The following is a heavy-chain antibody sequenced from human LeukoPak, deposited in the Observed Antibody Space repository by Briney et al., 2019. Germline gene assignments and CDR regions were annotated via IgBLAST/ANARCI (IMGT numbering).Heavy chain of an antibody. V-gene: IGHV4-61*02. CDR1: GGSISSSNYY. D-gene: IGHD2-15*01. J-gene: IGHJ6*03. CDR3: ARGYCSGGSCYYYYYMDV. Sequence: SETLSLTCTVSGGSISSSNYYWSWIRQPAGKGLEWIGRIYTSGTTNYNPSLKSRVTISVDTSKNQFSVKLSSVTAADTAVYYCARGYCSGGSCYYYYYMDVWGKGTTVTVSS. CDR2: IYTSGTT.